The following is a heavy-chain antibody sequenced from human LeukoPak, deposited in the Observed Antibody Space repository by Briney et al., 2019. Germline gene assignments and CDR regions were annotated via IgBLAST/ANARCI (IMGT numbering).Heavy chain of an antibody. Sequence: SETLSLTCAVSGYSISSGDYWGRIRQPPGKGLEWIGSIYHSGSTYYNPSLESRVTISVDRSKNQFSLKLSSVTAADTAVYYCARGGYYYYYMDVWGKGTTVTVSS. D-gene: IGHD3-16*01. CDR2: IYHSGST. V-gene: IGHV4-38-2*01. J-gene: IGHJ6*03. CDR3: ARGGYYYYYMDV. CDR1: GYSISSGDY.